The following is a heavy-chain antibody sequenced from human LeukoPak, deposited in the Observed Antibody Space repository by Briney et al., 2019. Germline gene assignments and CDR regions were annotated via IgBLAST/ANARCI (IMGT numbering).Heavy chain of an antibody. CDR3: ARREWELLSFDY. Sequence: SETLSLTCTVSGGSIGSSSYYWGWIRQPPVKGLEWIGSIYYSGSTYYNPSLKSRVTISVDTSKNQFSLKLSSVTAADTAVYYCARREWELLSFDYWGQGTLVTVSS. D-gene: IGHD1-26*01. CDR2: IYYSGST. CDR1: GGSIGSSSYY. J-gene: IGHJ4*02. V-gene: IGHV4-39*07.